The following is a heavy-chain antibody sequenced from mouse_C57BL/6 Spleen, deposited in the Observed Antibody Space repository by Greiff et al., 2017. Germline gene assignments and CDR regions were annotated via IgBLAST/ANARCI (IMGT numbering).Heavy chain of an antibody. J-gene: IGHJ2*01. CDR2: ISDGGSYT. V-gene: IGHV5-4*03. Sequence: EVMLVESGGGLVKPGGSLKLSCAASGFTFSSYAMSWVRQTPEKRLEWVATISDGGSYTYYPDNVKGRFTISRDNAKNNLYLQMSHLKSEDTAMYYCARGGNYFDDWGQGTTLTVSS. CDR3: ARGGNYFDD. CDR1: GFTFSSYA.